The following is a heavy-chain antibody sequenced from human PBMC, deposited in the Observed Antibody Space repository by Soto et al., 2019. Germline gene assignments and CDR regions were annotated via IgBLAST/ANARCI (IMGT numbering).Heavy chain of an antibody. Sequence: EVQLLESGGGLVQPGGSLRLSCAASGFIFSSYAMSWVRQAPGKGLEWVSGISGSGGNTYYADSVRGRFIISRDNAKNTLDLHMNRQGHADAAIYCCATLFVATGRSGGWPWHFDYWGQGALVTVSS. D-gene: IGHD6-25*01. CDR3: ATLFVATGRSGGWPWHFDY. J-gene: IGHJ4*02. V-gene: IGHV3-23*01. CDR2: ISGSGGNT. CDR1: GFIFSSYA.